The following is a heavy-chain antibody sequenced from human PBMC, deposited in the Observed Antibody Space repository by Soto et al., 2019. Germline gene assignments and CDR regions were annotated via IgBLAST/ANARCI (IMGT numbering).Heavy chain of an antibody. CDR1: GYTFTSYA. Sequence: ASVTVSCKASGYTFTSYAMHWVRQAPGQRLEWMGWINAGNGNTKYSQKFQGRVTITRDTSASTAYMELSSLRSEDTAVYYCARTPSSGWPLGDYWGQGTLVTVSS. CDR2: INAGNGNT. V-gene: IGHV1-3*01. CDR3: ARTPSSGWPLGDY. D-gene: IGHD6-19*01. J-gene: IGHJ4*02.